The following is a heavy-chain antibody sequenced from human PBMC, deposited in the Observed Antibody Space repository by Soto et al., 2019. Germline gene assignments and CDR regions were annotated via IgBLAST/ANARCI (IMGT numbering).Heavy chain of an antibody. J-gene: IGHJ4*02. CDR1: GGSISSYY. Sequence: SETLSLTCTVSGGSISSYYWSWIRQPPGKGLEWIGEIYHSGSTNYNPSLKSRVTISVDTSKNQFSLKLSSVTAADTAVYYCARGAHSGYYYVGLIDYWGQGTLVTVSS. D-gene: IGHD3-22*01. CDR3: ARGAHSGYYYVGLIDY. CDR2: IYHSGST. V-gene: IGHV4-59*12.